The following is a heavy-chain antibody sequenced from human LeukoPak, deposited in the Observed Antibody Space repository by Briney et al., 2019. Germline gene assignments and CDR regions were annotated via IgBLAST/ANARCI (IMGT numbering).Heavy chain of an antibody. V-gene: IGHV1-2*02. J-gene: IGHJ4*02. Sequence: ASVKVSCKAFGYTFIDYNVDWVRQAPGQGLEWVGRINPKSGDADYAQKFQGRVTMTRDTSINTAYMELSRLSSDDTALYYCSSVTPARPWGQGTLITVSS. CDR1: GYTFIDYN. CDR3: SSVTPARP. CDR2: INPKSGDA. D-gene: IGHD2-21*02.